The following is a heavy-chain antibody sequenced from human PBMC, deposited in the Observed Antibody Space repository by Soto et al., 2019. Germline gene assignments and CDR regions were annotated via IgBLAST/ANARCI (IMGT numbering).Heavy chain of an antibody. V-gene: IGHV4-59*01. CDR1: GGSIGSYY. Sequence: SETLSLTCTVSGGSIGSYYRSWIRQPPGKGLEWIGYIYYSGSTNYNPSLKSRVTISVDTSKNQFSLKLSSVTAADTAVHYCARVMGYSGYDSYYYYYYMDVWGKGTTVTVSS. J-gene: IGHJ6*03. D-gene: IGHD5-12*01. CDR3: ARVMGYSGYDSYYYYYYMDV. CDR2: IYYSGST.